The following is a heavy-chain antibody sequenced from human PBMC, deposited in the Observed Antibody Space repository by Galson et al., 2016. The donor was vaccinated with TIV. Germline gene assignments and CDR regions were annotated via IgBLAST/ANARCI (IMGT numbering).Heavy chain of an antibody. J-gene: IGHJ5*02. Sequence: SLRLSCAASGFTFSRNCMTWVRQAPGKGLEWVAVMSYEGSNKYYADSVKGRFSISRDNSKSTLYLHMSSLRPEDTAVYYCARAVSRILLGWIDPWGQGTLVTVSS. V-gene: IGHV3-30*03. CDR3: ARAVSRILLGWIDP. D-gene: IGHD2-15*01. CDR1: GFTFSRNC. CDR2: MSYEGSNK.